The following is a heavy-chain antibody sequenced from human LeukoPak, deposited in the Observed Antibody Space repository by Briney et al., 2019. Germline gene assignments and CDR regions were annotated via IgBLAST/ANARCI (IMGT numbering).Heavy chain of an antibody. CDR3: ARLGHWPILRGGYNIEGGFDI. CDR2: SSNTI. J-gene: IGHJ3*02. D-gene: IGHD5-24*01. V-gene: IGHV3-48*01. Sequence: SSNTIYYTDSVKGRFTISRDNAKNSLYLQMDSLRAEDTAVYYCARLGHWPILRGGYNIEGGFDIWGQGTMVTVSS.